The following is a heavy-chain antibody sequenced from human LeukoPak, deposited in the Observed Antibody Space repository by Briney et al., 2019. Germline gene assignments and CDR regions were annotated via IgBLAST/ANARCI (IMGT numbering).Heavy chain of an antibody. CDR3: ARVGAWELQRVFDY. D-gene: IGHD6-25*01. CDR1: GFTFDSYW. V-gene: IGHV3-7*01. CDR2: IKQGGSES. Sequence: GGSLRLSCAASGFTFDSYWMTWVPEVPGKGLEWVANIKQGGSESYYVDSVKGRFTISRDNAKNSVYLQMDSLRVEDTAVYYCARVGAWELQRVFDYWGQGTLVTVSS. J-gene: IGHJ4*02.